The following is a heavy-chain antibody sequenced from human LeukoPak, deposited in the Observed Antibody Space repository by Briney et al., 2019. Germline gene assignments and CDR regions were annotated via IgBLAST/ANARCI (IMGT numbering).Heavy chain of an antibody. CDR2: ISYDGSNK. CDR1: GFTFSTYA. Sequence: GGSLRLSCAASGFTFSTYAMHWVRQAPGKGLEWVAVISYDGSNKYYADSVKGRFTISRDNAKNSLYLQMNSLRAEDTAVYYCARDPWGGGSYYVHYFDYWGQGTLVTVSS. D-gene: IGHD1-26*01. CDR3: ARDPWGGGSYYVHYFDY. J-gene: IGHJ4*02. V-gene: IGHV3-30*04.